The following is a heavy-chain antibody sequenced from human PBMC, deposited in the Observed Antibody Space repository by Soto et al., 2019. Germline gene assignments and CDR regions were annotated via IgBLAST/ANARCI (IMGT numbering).Heavy chain of an antibody. Sequence: QVQLVESGGGGVQPGRSLRLSCAASGFTFSSYGMHCVRQAPGKGLEWVAVISYDGSNKCYADSVKGRFTISRDNSKNTLYLQMNSLRAEDTAVYYCAKDRAVTAYYYYGMDVWGQGTTVTVSS. V-gene: IGHV3-30*18. CDR2: ISYDGSNK. CDR3: AKDRAVTAYYYYGMDV. J-gene: IGHJ6*02. D-gene: IGHD4-17*01. CDR1: GFTFSSYG.